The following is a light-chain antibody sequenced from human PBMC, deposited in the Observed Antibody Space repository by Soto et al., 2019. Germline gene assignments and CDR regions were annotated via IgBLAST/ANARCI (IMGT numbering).Light chain of an antibody. CDR1: QSVSSN. V-gene: IGKV3-15*01. Sequence: EIVMTQSPATLSVSPGERATLSCRASQSVSSNLAWYQQKPGQAPGLLMHGASTRATGIPARFSGSGSGTEFTLTISSLQSEDFAVYYCQQYNNWPPATFGQGTKLEIK. CDR2: GAS. CDR3: QQYNNWPPAT. J-gene: IGKJ2*01.